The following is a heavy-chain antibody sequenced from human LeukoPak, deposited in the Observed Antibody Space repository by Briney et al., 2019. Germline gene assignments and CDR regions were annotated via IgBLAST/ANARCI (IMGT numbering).Heavy chain of an antibody. Sequence: PSETLSLTCTVSGGSISSYYWSWIRQPPGKGLEWIGYIYYSGSTNYNPSLKSRVTISVDTSKNQFSLKMSSVAAADTAVYYCAREYYYMDVWGKGTTVTVSS. CDR3: AREYYYMDV. J-gene: IGHJ6*03. V-gene: IGHV4-59*01. CDR2: IYYSGST. CDR1: GGSISSYY.